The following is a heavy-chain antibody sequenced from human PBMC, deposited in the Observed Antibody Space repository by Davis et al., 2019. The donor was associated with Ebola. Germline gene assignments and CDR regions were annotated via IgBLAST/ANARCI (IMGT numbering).Heavy chain of an antibody. CDR3: ARDRVLVVYARGGMDV. D-gene: IGHD2-8*02. CDR2: INAGNGNT. J-gene: IGHJ6*02. V-gene: IGHV1-3*01. Sequence: AASVKVSCKASGYTFTSYAMHWVRQAPGQRLEWMGWINAGNGNTKYSQKFQGRVTITRDTSASTAYMELSSLRSEDTAVYYCARDRVLVVYARGGMDVWGQGTTVTVSS. CDR1: GYTFTSYA.